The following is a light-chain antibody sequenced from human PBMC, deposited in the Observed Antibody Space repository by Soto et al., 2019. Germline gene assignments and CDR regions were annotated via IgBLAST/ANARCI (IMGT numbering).Light chain of an antibody. CDR2: GAS. J-gene: IGKJ5*01. CDR3: QQYGSSSIT. Sequence: ILSHSPGALSLNQGEGATLSCRASQSVSSSYLAWYQQKPGQAPTLLIYGASSRATGIPDRFSGSGSGTDFTLTISRLEPEDFAVYYCQQYGSSSITFGQGTRLEI. CDR1: QSVSSSY. V-gene: IGKV3-20*01.